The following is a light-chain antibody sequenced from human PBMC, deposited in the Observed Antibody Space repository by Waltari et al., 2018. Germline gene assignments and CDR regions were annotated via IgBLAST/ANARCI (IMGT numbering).Light chain of an antibody. CDR2: DVP. CDR1: SSDLRASNY. V-gene: IGLV2-8*01. J-gene: IGLJ1*01. Sequence: QSALTQPPSASGSPGQSLTISCPGTSSDLRASNYASWFQHHPGKAPKPKIYDVPKPPSGVPDRFSGPKSGNTASLTVSGLQAEDEADYYCSSYAGSDTWRYVFGTGTKVTVL. CDR3: SSYAGSDTWRYV.